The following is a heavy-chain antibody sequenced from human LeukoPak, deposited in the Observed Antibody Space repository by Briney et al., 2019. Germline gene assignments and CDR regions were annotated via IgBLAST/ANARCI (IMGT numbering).Heavy chain of an antibody. Sequence: SETLSLTCTVSGGSISSYYWSWIRQPPGKGLEWIGYIYYSGSTNYNPSLKSRVTISVDTSKNQFSLKLSSVTAADTAVYYCARGHGLGVYYYYYMDVWGKGTTVTVSS. V-gene: IGHV4-59*12. CDR3: ARGHGLGVYYYYYMDV. CDR2: IYYSGST. J-gene: IGHJ6*03. CDR1: GGSISSYY. D-gene: IGHD3-16*01.